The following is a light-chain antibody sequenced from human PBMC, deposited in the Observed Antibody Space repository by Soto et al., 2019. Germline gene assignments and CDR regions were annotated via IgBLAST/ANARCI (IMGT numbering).Light chain of an antibody. V-gene: IGLV2-14*03. J-gene: IGLJ1*01. CDR2: DVS. CDR3: SSYTSSGSYV. CDR1: SSDVGGYNY. Sequence: SALTQPASVSGSPGQSITISCTGTSSDVGGYNYVSWYQQHPGKAPQLMIYDVSNRPSGVSNRFSGSKSGNTASLTISGLQAEDEADYYCSSYTSSGSYVFGTGTKAPS.